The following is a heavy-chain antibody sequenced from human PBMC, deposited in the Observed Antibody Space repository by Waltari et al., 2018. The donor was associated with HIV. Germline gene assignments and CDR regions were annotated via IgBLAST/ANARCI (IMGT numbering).Heavy chain of an antibody. D-gene: IGHD5-12*01. CDR3: ARDKGWGEPVGAMDR. CDR1: EYIFLGYY. CDR2: INPNSGDT. V-gene: IGHV1-2*02. Sequence: QVQLVRSGAEVKKPGASVRVSCKAFEYIFLGYYIHWVRQAPGQGLEWRGWINPNSGDTRYPEKFQDRVTMTRDTSISTVYMEVRGLRSDDTAVYFCARDKGWGEPVGAMDRWGQGTLVTVSS. J-gene: IGHJ5*02.